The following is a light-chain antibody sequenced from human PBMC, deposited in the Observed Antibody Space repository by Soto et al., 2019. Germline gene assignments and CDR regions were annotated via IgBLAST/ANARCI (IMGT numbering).Light chain of an antibody. J-gene: IGKJ1*01. CDR2: GAS. CDR3: QESYSTLWGT. CDR1: QSISIY. Sequence: DIQMAQSPSSLSASVGDRVTITCLASQSISIYLNWYQQKPGKAHKLLIYGASSLQSGVTLRFSGSGSGTDFSLTISSLEPEDFATYYCQESYSTLWGTCGQGTKVDIK. V-gene: IGKV1-39*01.